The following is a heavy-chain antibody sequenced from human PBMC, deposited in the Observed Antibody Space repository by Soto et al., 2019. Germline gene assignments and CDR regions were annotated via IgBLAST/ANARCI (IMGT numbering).Heavy chain of an antibody. J-gene: IGHJ4*02. Sequence: GESLKISCKGSGYSFAGYWITWVRQKPGKGLEWMGRIDPSDSQTYYSPSFRGHVTISVTKSITTVFLQWSSLRASDTAMYYCARQIYDSDTGPNFQYYFEPCGQGTPFTVSS. CDR3: ARQIYDSDTGPNFQYYFEP. D-gene: IGHD3-22*01. CDR2: IDPSDSQT. CDR1: GYSFAGYW. V-gene: IGHV5-10-1*01.